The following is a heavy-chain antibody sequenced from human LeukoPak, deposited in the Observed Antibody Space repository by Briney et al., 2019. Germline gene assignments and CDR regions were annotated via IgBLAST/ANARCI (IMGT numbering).Heavy chain of an antibody. Sequence: GGSLRLSCAASGFTFSSYWMSWVRQAPGKGLEWVANIKQDGSEKYYVDSVKGRFTISRDNAKNSLYLQMNSLRAADTAVYYCARGGYYGSGSYFSYWGQGTLVTVSS. V-gene: IGHV3-7*03. CDR2: IKQDGSEK. CDR1: GFTFSSYW. J-gene: IGHJ4*02. CDR3: ARGGYYGSGSYFSY. D-gene: IGHD3-10*01.